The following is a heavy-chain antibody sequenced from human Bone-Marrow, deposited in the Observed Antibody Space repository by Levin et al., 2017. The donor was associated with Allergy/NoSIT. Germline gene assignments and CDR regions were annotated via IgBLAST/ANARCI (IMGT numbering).Heavy chain of an antibody. D-gene: IGHD6-13*01. V-gene: IGHV3-7*01. J-gene: IGHJ4*02. Sequence: GGSLRLSCAASGFTFSSYWMNWVRQAPGKGLEWVANIKQDGSEKYYVDSVKGRFTISRDNAKNSLYLQMNSLRVEDTAVYYCARGGTASGAAGYIGYWGQGTLVTVSS. CDR1: GFTFSSYW. CDR2: IKQDGSEK. CDR3: ARGGTASGAAGYIGY.